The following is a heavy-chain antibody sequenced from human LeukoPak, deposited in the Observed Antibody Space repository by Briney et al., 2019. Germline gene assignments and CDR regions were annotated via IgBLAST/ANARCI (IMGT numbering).Heavy chain of an antibody. CDR3: AKTRPLDSSSWSHGDY. CDR1: GFTFSDYY. Sequence: GGSLRLSCAASGFTFSDYYMSWIRQAPGKGLEWVSAISGSGDSTYYGDSVKGRFTISRDNSKNTLYLQMNSLRAEDTAVYYCAKTRPLDSSSWSHGDYWGQGTQVTVSS. CDR2: ISGSGDST. V-gene: IGHV3-23*01. J-gene: IGHJ4*02. D-gene: IGHD6-13*01.